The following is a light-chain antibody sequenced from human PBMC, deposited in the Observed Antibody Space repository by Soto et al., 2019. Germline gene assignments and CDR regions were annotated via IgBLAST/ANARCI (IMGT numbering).Light chain of an antibody. V-gene: IGLV1-40*01. CDR2: GNS. Sequence: QSVLTQPPPVSGAPGQRVTISCTGSSSNIGAGYDVHWYQQLPGTAPKLLIYGNSNRPSGVPDRFSGSKSGTSASLAITGLQAEDEADYYCSSYTSSTTQVFGGGTKVTVL. CDR1: SSNIGAGYD. J-gene: IGLJ3*02. CDR3: SSYTSSTTQV.